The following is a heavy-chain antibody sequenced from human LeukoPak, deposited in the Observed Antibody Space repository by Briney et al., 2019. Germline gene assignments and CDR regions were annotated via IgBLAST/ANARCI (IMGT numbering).Heavy chain of an antibody. Sequence: GESLKISCRGSGYTFSGYWIAWVRPMPGKGLEWMGIILPDDSDTTYSPSFQGQVTMSADKSISTAYLQWSSLKASDTAMYYCARQNRYCSSTNCYGDLDYWGQGSLVTVSS. J-gene: IGHJ4*02. CDR2: ILPDDSDT. CDR1: GYTFSGYW. D-gene: IGHD2-2*01. V-gene: IGHV5-51*01. CDR3: ARQNRYCSSTNCYGDLDY.